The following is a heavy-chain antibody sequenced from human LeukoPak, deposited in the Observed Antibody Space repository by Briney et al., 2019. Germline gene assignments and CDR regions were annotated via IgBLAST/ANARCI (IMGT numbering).Heavy chain of an antibody. CDR2: IYYSGST. V-gene: IGHV4-30-4*01. Sequence: SETLSLTCTVSGGSISSGDYYWSWIRQPPGKGLEWIGYIYYSGSTYYNPSLKSRVTISVGTSKNQFSLKLSSVTAADTAVYYCARVEMATISGLGPFDYWGQGTLVTVSS. D-gene: IGHD5-24*01. CDR3: ARVEMATISGLGPFDY. J-gene: IGHJ4*02. CDR1: GGSISSGDYY.